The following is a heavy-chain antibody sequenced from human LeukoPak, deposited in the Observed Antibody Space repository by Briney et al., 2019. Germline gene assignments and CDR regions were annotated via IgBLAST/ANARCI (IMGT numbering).Heavy chain of an antibody. V-gene: IGHV3-21*01. D-gene: IGHD6-13*01. CDR3: AREFAAAAGTIDY. Sequence: PGGSLRLSCAASGFTFSSYSMNWVRQAPGKGLEWVSSISSSSSYIYYADSVKGRFTISRDNAKNSLYLQMNSLRAEDTAVYYCAREFAAAAGTIDYWGQGTLVTVSS. CDR2: ISSSSSYI. CDR1: GFTFSSYS. J-gene: IGHJ4*02.